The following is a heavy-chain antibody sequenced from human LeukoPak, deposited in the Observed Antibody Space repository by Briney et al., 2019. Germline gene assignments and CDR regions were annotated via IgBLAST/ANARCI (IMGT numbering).Heavy chain of an antibody. CDR2: ISPSGGST. D-gene: IGHD3-22*01. CDR3: ARDSRPSYDSSGYYYPGDY. V-gene: IGHV1-46*01. Sequence: GASVKVSCKXSGYTFTSYYMHWVRQAPRQGLERMAIISPSGGSTSYAQKFQGRVTMTRDTSTSTVYMELSSLRSEDTAVYYCARDSRPSYDSSGYYYPGDYWGQGTLVTVSS. J-gene: IGHJ4*02. CDR1: GYTFTSYY.